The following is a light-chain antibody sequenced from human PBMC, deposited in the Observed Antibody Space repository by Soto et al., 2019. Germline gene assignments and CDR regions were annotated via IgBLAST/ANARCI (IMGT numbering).Light chain of an antibody. CDR2: GVS. CDR1: QSVSSIY. V-gene: IGKV3-20*01. J-gene: IGKJ1*01. CDR3: EQYGRSPRP. Sequence: DIVLSQSPCTLSLSPGERATLSCRVSQSVSSIYFAWYQQKRGQAPRLLIYGVSSRATGIPDRFSGSGSGTDFTPTISRLEPEDSAVYYCEQYGRSPRPFGQGTKVDIK.